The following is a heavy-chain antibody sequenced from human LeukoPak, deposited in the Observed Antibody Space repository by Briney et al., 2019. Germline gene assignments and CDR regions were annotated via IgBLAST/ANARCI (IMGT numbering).Heavy chain of an antibody. CDR1: GFNFSDYY. V-gene: IGHV3-11*04. J-gene: IGHJ6*03. Sequence: GGSLRLSCAASGFNFSDYYISWIRQAPGSGLEWVSYLSNRAYSTYYAVSVKGRFTISRDNSKNTLYLQMNSLRAEDTAVYYCARSPLTPSYYYYYMDVWGKGTTVTVSS. CDR2: LSNRAYST. CDR3: ARSPLTPSYYYYYMDV.